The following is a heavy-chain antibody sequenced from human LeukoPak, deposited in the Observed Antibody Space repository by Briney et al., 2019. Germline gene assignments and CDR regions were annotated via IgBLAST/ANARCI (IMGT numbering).Heavy chain of an antibody. V-gene: IGHV1-69*05. Sequence: ASVKVSCKASGGTFSSYAISWVRQAPGQGLEWMGGIIPIFGTANYAQEFQGRVTITTDESTSTAYMELSSLRSEDTAVYYCASTKRPILAARNTYFDYWGQGTLVTVSS. D-gene: IGHD6-6*01. CDR2: IIPIFGTA. CDR1: GGTFSSYA. J-gene: IGHJ4*02. CDR3: ASTKRPILAARNTYFDY.